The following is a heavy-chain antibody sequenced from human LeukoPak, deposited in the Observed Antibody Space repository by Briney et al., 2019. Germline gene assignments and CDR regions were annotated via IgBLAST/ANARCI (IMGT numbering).Heavy chain of an antibody. CDR1: GSTFSNYW. CDR3: ARGHSISPNWFDP. CDR2: IKLDGSEK. D-gene: IGHD6-13*01. J-gene: IGHJ5*02. V-gene: IGHV3-7*01. Sequence: GGSLRLSCAASGSTFSNYWMTWVRQAPGKGLEWVASIKLDGSEKYYVDSVKGRFTISRDNAKNSLYLQMNSLRAEDTAVYYCARGHSISPNWFDPWGQGTLVTVSS.